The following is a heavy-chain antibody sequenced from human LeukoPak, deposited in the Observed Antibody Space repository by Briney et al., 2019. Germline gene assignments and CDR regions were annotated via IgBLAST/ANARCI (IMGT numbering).Heavy chain of an antibody. V-gene: IGHV3-23*01. CDR1: GFTFSSHA. D-gene: IGHD3-22*01. CDR2: ISGSGGST. CDR3: ANDGAYYDSSTDAFDI. J-gene: IGHJ3*02. Sequence: GGSLRLSCAASGFTFSSHAMSWVRQAPGKGLEWVSAISGSGGSTYYADSVKGRFTISRDNSKNTLYLQMNSLRAEDTAVYYCANDGAYYDSSTDAFDIWGQGTMVTVSS.